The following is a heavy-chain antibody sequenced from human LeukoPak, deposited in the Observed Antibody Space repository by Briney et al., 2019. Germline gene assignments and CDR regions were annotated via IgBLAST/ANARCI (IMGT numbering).Heavy chain of an antibody. V-gene: IGHV1-46*01. CDR2: INPGGIST. J-gene: IGHJ2*01. CDR3: ARRYGDHAWYFDL. D-gene: IGHD4-17*01. Sequence: ASVKVSCKASGYTFTGYYMHWVRQAPGQGLEWMGIINPGGISTSYAQKFQGRVTMTRDTSTSTVYMELSSLRSDDTAVYFCARRYGDHAWYFDLWGRGTLITVSS. CDR1: GYTFTGYY.